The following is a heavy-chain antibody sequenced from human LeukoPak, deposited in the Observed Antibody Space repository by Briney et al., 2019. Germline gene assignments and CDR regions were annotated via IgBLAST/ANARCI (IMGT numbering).Heavy chain of an antibody. CDR2: IRGSGTHM. Sequence: PGGSLRLPRGAWGFNFTTYKLNWVPQAPGKGLEWGSSIRGSGTHMHYADSLKGRFTISRDNAKNSLYLQMNSLRAEDTAVYYCARVLDITGTIFDAFDIWGQGTMVTVSS. CDR1: GFNFTTYK. CDR3: ARVLDITGTIFDAFDI. J-gene: IGHJ3*02. D-gene: IGHD1-20*01. V-gene: IGHV3-21*01.